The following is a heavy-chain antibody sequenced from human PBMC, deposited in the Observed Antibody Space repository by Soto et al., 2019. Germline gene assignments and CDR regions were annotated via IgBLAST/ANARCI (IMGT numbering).Heavy chain of an antibody. D-gene: IGHD1-20*01. V-gene: IGHV1-18*01. Sequence: ASVKVSCKASGYTFTSYGISWVRQAPGQGLEWMGWISAYNGNTNYAQKLQGRVTMTTDTSTSTAYMELSSLRSEDTAVYYCARDKITATLDYWGQGTLVTVSS. J-gene: IGHJ4*02. CDR2: ISAYNGNT. CDR1: GYTFTSYG. CDR3: ARDKITATLDY.